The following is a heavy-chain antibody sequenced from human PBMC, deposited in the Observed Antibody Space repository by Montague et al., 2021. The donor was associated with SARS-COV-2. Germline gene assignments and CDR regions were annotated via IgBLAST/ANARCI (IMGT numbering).Heavy chain of an antibody. CDR1: GDSVTVTRNT. CDR2: YDDWCKRKH. D-gene: IGHD2-15*01. Sequence: CAISGDSVTVTRNTGAERKNTPSNCSRGRGRYDDWCKRKHDYAISLKSRITINPDASKNQFSLQLSPVAPEDTAVFYCARTTTRMLYPENAFDIWGQGTMVTVSS. CDR3: ARTTTRMLYPENAFDI. V-gene: IGHV6-1*01. J-gene: IGHJ3*02.